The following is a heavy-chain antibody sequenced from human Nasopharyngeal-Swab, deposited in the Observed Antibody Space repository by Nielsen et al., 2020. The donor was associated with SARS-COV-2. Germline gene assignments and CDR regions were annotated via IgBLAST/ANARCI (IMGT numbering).Heavy chain of an antibody. CDR1: GGSISSGSYY. V-gene: IGHV4-61*02. J-gene: IGHJ4*02. CDR2: IYTSGST. CDR3: ARFGGGYFDY. Sequence: SETLSLTCPVSGGSISSGSYYWSWIRQPAGKGLEWIGRIYTSGSTNYNPSLKSRVTISVDTSKNQFSLKLSSVTAADTAVYYCARFGGGYFDYWGQGTLVTASS. D-gene: IGHD3-16*01.